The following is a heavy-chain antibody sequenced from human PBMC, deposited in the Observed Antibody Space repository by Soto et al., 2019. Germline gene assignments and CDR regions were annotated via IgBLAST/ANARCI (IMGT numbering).Heavy chain of an antibody. Sequence: ASVKVSCTVSGYTLTELSMHWVRQAPGKGLEWMGGFDPEDGETIYAQKFQGRVTMTEDTSTDTAYMELSSLRSEDTAVYYCATDLLDPDAFDIWGQGTMVTVSS. V-gene: IGHV1-24*01. D-gene: IGHD1-1*01. CDR3: ATDLLDPDAFDI. CDR2: FDPEDGET. J-gene: IGHJ3*02. CDR1: GYTLTELS.